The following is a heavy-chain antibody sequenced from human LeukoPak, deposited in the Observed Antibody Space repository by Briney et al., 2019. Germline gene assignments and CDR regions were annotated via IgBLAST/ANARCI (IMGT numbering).Heavy chain of an antibody. D-gene: IGHD4-23*01. CDR2: ILGGAGST. CDR3: AREHRHYGGNRFDY. CDR1: GFSFSSDG. V-gene: IGHV3-23*01. J-gene: IGHJ4*02. Sequence: GGSLRLSCVASGFSFSSDGMSWVRQAPGRGLEWVSGILGGAGSTYYADSVKGRFTISRDNSKNTLYLQMNSLRAEDTAVYYCAREHRHYGGNRFDYWGQGTLVTVSS.